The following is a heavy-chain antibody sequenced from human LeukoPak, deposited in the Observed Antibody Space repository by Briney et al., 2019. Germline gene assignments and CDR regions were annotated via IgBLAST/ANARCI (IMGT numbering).Heavy chain of an antibody. CDR2: ISYDGSNK. V-gene: IGHV3-30*09. CDR3: VQEGPRGLAFDI. J-gene: IGHJ3*02. CDR1: GFTFSSYA. Sequence: PGGSLRLSCAASGFTFSSYAMHWVRQAPGKGLEWVAVISYDGSNKYYADSVKGRFAISRDNSKNTLYLQMNSLRVEDTAVYYCVQEGPRGLAFDIWGQGTKVTVSS.